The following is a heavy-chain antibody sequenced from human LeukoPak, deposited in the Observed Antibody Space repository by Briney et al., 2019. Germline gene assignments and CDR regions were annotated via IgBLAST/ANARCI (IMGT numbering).Heavy chain of an antibody. D-gene: IGHD4-17*01. CDR1: GGSIGSGRYY. J-gene: IGHJ6*03. V-gene: IGHV4-39*01. CDR3: ARRATTVTTGYYYYYMDV. CDR2: IYNTWST. Sequence: PSETLSLTCSVSGGSIGSGRYYWAWIRQPPGKGLEWIGSIYNTWSTSYNPSLKSRVTMSVDTSKNQFSLRLSSVTAADTAVYYCARRATTVTTGYYYYYMDVWGKGTTVTVSS.